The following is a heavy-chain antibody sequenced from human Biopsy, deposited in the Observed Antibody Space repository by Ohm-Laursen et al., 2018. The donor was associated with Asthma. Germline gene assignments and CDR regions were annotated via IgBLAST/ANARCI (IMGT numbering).Heavy chain of an antibody. V-gene: IGHV1-3*01. Sequence: VASVKVSCKASGYTFINYAIHWVRQAPGQRLEWMGWINAGNGNTKYSQKFQGRVTITRDTSATTAYMELSSLRSEDTAVYYCARVRKDYYDSSGLSGGWFDPWGQGTLVTVSS. CDR3: ARVRKDYYDSSGLSGGWFDP. J-gene: IGHJ5*02. CDR2: INAGNGNT. D-gene: IGHD3-22*01. CDR1: GYTFINYA.